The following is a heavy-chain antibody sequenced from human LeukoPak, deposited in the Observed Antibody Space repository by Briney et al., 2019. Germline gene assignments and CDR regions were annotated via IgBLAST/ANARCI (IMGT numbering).Heavy chain of an antibody. CDR3: ARADSSGWNNWFDP. Sequence: SETLSLTCTVSGGSISSYYWSWIRQPPGKGLEWIGYIYCSGSTNYNPSLKSRVTISVDTSKNQFSLKLSSVTAADTAVYYCARADSSGWNNWFDPWGQGTLVTVSS. D-gene: IGHD6-19*01. J-gene: IGHJ5*02. V-gene: IGHV4-59*01. CDR1: GGSISSYY. CDR2: IYCSGST.